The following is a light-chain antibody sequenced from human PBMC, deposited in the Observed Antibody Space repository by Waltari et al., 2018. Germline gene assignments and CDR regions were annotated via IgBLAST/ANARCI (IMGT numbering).Light chain of an antibody. V-gene: IGLV2-14*01. Sequence: QSALTQPASVSGSPGQSITIPCTGTSSDVGFYNYFSWYQQHPGKAPKLMIYDVSEPPSGVSNRFAGSKSGNTASLTISGLQAEDEADYYCNSYAGSSSWVFGGGTKLTVL. CDR3: NSYAGSSSWV. J-gene: IGLJ3*02. CDR2: DVS. CDR1: SSDVGFYNY.